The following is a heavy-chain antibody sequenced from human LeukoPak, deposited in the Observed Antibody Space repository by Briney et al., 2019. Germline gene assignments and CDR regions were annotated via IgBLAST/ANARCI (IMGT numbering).Heavy chain of an antibody. V-gene: IGHV3-66*02. Sequence: PGGCLRHSCAAPGLPVSTKHMSSVHQARARGLERDSTNHAGRTTYYADSVKGRFTISRDNSKNTLYLQMNNLRTEDTAVYYCARDLFGGTYLGVFDYWGQGTLVTVSS. D-gene: IGHD1-26*01. J-gene: IGHJ4*02. CDR3: ARDLFGGTYLGVFDY. CDR2: NHAGRTT. CDR1: GLPVSTKH.